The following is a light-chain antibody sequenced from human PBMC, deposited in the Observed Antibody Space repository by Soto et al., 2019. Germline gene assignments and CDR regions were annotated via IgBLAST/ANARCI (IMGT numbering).Light chain of an antibody. CDR3: QQYGSSPRLS. CDR2: GAS. J-gene: IGKJ4*01. Sequence: EIVLTQSPGTLSLSPGARATLSCRASQSVSSNYLAWYQHKPGQAPRLLIYGASARATGISDRFSGSGSGTDFTLTISRLEPEDFAVYYCQQYGSSPRLSFGGGPKVAIK. CDR1: QSVSSNY. V-gene: IGKV3-20*01.